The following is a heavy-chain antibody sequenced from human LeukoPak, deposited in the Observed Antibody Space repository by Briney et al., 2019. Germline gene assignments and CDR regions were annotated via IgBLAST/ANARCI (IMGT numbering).Heavy chain of an antibody. CDR3: ARRSYSGSYYYFGY. V-gene: IGHV4-39*01. Sequence: SETLSLTCTVSGGSISSSSYYWGWIRQPPGKGLEWIGNIYYSGSTYYNSSLKSRVTISVDTSKNQFSLKLSSVTAADTAVYYCARRSYSGSYYYFGYWGQGTLVTVSS. J-gene: IGHJ4*02. CDR1: GGSISSSSYY. CDR2: IYYSGST. D-gene: IGHD1-26*01.